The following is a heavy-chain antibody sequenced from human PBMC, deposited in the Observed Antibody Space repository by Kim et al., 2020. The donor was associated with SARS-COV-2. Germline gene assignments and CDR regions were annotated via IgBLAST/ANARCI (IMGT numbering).Heavy chain of an antibody. D-gene: IGHD6-19*01. Sequence: GGSLRLSCAASGFTFSNAWMSWVRQAPGKGLEWVGRIKSKTDGGTTDYAAPVKGRFTISRDDSKNTLYLQMNSLKTEDTAVYYCTTDPFGVGWLVWHYWGQGTLVTVSS. J-gene: IGHJ4*02. CDR1: GFTFSNAW. V-gene: IGHV3-15*01. CDR2: IKSKTDGGTT. CDR3: TTDPFGVGWLVWHY.